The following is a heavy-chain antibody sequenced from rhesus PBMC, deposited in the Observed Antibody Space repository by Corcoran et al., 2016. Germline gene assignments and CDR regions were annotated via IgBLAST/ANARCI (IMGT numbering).Heavy chain of an antibody. V-gene: IGHV3S25*01. D-gene: IGHD6-25*01. Sequence: EVQLVESGGGLAKPGGSLRLSCAASGFTFSSYWMNWVRQAPGKGLEWVSAINSGGGSTYYADSVTCRFTISRDNSKNTLSLQMNSLRAEDTAVYYCAKEWGYSGSDYWGQGVLVTVSS. CDR3: AKEWGYSGSDY. J-gene: IGHJ4*01. CDR1: GFTFSSYW. CDR2: INSGGGST.